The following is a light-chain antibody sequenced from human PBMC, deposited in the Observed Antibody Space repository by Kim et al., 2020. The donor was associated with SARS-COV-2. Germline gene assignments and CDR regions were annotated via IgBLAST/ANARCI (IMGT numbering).Light chain of an antibody. V-gene: IGKV1-33*01. Sequence: ASVGDRVTIPCPASQDISNYLNWYQQKPGKAPKLLIYDASNLETGVPSRFSGSGSGTDFTFTISSLQPEDIATYYCQQYDNPPPYTFGQGTKLEI. J-gene: IGKJ2*01. CDR2: DAS. CDR1: QDISNY. CDR3: QQYDNPPPYT.